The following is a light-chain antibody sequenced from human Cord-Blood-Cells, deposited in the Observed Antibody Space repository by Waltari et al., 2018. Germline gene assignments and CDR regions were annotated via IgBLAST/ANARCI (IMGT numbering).Light chain of an antibody. J-gene: IGLJ2*01. V-gene: IGLV2-23*01. CDR2: EGS. CDR3: CSYAGSSTVV. CDR1: SSDVGSYTL. Sequence: QSALTQPASVSGSPGQSITIPCTGTSSDVGSYTLVPWYQRHPGKAPKLMIYEGSKRPSGVSNRFSGSKSGNTASLTISGLQAEDEADYYCCSYAGSSTVVFGGGTKLTVL.